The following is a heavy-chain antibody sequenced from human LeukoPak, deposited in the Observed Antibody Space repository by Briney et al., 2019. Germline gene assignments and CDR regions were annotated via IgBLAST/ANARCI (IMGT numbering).Heavy chain of an antibody. J-gene: IGHJ4*02. V-gene: IGHV3-23*01. CDR1: GFTFSSYA. CDR3: ARELQPIVVVPAAIDY. Sequence: GGSLRLSCAASGFTFSSYAMSWVRQAPGKGLEWVSAISGSGGSTYYADSVKGRFTISRDNAKNSLYLQMNSLRAEDTAVYYCARELQPIVVVPAAIDYWGQGTLVTVSS. D-gene: IGHD2-2*01. CDR2: ISGSGGST.